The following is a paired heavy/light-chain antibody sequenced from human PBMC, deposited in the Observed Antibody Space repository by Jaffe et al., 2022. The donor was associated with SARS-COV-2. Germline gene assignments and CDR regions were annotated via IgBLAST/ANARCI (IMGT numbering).Heavy chain of an antibody. J-gene: IGHJ4*02. CDR2: IHPNSGGT. D-gene: IGHD1-26*01. V-gene: IGHV1-2*02. CDR1: GYTFTGYY. CDR3: ARGAGGSYFDS. Sequence: QVQLVQSGAEVKKPGASVKVSCRASGYTFTGYYMHWVRQAPGQGREWMGWIHPNSGGTDYAQKFQGRVTMTRDASVSTAYMELTSLRSDDSAVYYCARGAGGSYFDSWGQGTLVTVSS.
Light chain of an antibody. J-gene: IGLJ3*02. CDR3: SSFAGGPWV. Sequence: QSALTQPPSASGSPGQSVTISCTGTSSDVGGYIYVSWYQQHPGKAPKLIIYEVSKRPSGVPDRFSGSKSGNTASLTVSGLQAEDEADYYCSSFAGGPWVFGGGTRLTVL. V-gene: IGLV2-8*01. CDR2: EVS. CDR1: SSDVGGYIY.